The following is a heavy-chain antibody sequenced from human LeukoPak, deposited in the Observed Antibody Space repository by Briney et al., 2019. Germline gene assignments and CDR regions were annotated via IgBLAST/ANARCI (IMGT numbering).Heavy chain of an antibody. J-gene: IGHJ6*02. V-gene: IGHV3-30*04. D-gene: IGHD3-9*01. CDR2: ISYDGSNK. Sequence: PGRSLRLSCAASGFTFSSYAMHWVRQAPGKGLEWVAVISYDGSNKYYADSVEGRFTISRDNSKNTLYLQMNSLRAEDTAVYYCARDFTPPRYFDWFSYYYYGMDVWGQGTTVTVSS. CDR3: ARDFTPPRYFDWFSYYYYGMDV. CDR1: GFTFSSYA.